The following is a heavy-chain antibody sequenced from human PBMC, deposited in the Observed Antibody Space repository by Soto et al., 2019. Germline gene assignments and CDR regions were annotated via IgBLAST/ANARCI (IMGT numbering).Heavy chain of an antibody. CDR1: GFALSNYW. Sequence: EVQLVESGGGLVQPGESLRLSCVASGFALSNYWINWVRQAPGKGLEWVANIKQDGSEKNYVDSVKGRVTISRDNARNSLYLQMNSLRAEDTAAYYCATETSTWGCWGQGTLVSVSS. V-gene: IGHV3-7*05. J-gene: IGHJ4*02. CDR2: IKQDGSEK. CDR3: ATETSTWGC. D-gene: IGHD7-27*01.